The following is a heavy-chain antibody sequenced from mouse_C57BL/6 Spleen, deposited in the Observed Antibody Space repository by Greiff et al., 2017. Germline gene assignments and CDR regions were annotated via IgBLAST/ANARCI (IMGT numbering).Heavy chain of an antibody. CDR3: ARRGYYGSRYFDV. CDR2: ILPGSGST. J-gene: IGHJ1*03. Sequence: QVQLQQSGAELMKPGASVKLSCKATGYTFTGYWIEWVKQRPGHGLEWIGEILPGSGSTNYSEKFKGKATFTADTSSNTAYMQLSSLTTEDSAIYYCARRGYYGSRYFDVWGTGTTVTVSS. D-gene: IGHD1-1*01. V-gene: IGHV1-9*01. CDR1: GYTFTGYW.